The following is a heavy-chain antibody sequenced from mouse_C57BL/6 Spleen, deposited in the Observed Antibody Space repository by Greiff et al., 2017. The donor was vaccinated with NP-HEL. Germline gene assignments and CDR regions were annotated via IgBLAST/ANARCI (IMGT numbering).Heavy chain of an antibody. CDR1: GYTFTSYG. Sequence: QVHVKQSGAELARPGASVKLSCKASGYTFTSYGISWVKQRTGQGLEWIGEIYPRSGNTYYNEKFKGKATLTADKSSSTAYMELRSLTSEDAAVYFCARAGDYGSSPPFDYWGQGTTLTVSS. J-gene: IGHJ2*01. V-gene: IGHV1-81*01. D-gene: IGHD1-1*01. CDR2: IYPRSGNT. CDR3: ARAGDYGSSPPFDY.